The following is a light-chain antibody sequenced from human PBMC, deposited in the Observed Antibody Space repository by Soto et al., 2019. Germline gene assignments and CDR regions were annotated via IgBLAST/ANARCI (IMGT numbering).Light chain of an antibody. CDR3: QQYNSYQGT. Sequence: DIQMTQSPSSLSASVGSRVSITCRASQGINNYLAWYQQKPGKVPKLLMYAASSLQSGVPSRFSGSGSGTEFTLTISSLQPDDFATYYCQQYNSYQGTFGQGTKVDI. J-gene: IGKJ1*01. CDR1: QGINNY. V-gene: IGKV1-16*01. CDR2: AAS.